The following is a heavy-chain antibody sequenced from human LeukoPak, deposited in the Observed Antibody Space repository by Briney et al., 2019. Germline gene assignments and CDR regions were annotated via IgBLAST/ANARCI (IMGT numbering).Heavy chain of an antibody. CDR1: GYTFTSFD. D-gene: IGHD6-13*01. V-gene: IGHV7-4-1*02. J-gene: IGHJ4*02. Sequence: ASVKVSCKASGYTFTSFDINWVRQAPGQGLEWMGWINTNTGNPTFAQGFTGRFVFSLDTSVSTAYLQISSLKAEDTAVYYCARDQYSSSWYQSYCFDYWGQGTLVTVSS. CDR3: ARDQYSSSWYQSYCFDY. CDR2: INTNTGNP.